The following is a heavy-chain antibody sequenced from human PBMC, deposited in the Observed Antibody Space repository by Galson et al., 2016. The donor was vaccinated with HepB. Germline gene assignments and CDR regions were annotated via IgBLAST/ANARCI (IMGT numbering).Heavy chain of an antibody. V-gene: IGHV2-5*02. CDR2: IYWDDTK. CDR1: GFSLSATAVG. Sequence: PALVKPTQTLTLTCTFSGFSLSATAVGVDWIRQPPGKAPEWLALIYWDDTKLYSPSLQSRLTITKDTSKNQVVLTLTNVGTVDTATYYCAHAAGWLPDHGGQRTQVT. D-gene: IGHD5-24*01. CDR3: AHAAGWLPDH. J-gene: IGHJ4*02.